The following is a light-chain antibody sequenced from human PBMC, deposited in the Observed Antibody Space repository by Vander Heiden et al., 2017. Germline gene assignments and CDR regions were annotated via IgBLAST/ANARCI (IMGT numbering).Light chain of an antibody. Sequence: EIFLTPSPATLSLSPGERATLSCRASQSSGNYLAWYQQKPGQAPRLLIYDASDRATGIPARFSGSGSGPDFTLTISSLETEDFAVYYCHHLGAFGQGTRLENK. CDR1: QSSGNY. V-gene: IGKV3-11*01. J-gene: IGKJ5*01. CDR2: DAS. CDR3: HHLGA.